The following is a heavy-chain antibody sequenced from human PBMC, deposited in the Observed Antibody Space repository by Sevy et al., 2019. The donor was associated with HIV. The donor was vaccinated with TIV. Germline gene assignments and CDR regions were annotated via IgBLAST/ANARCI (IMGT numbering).Heavy chain of an antibody. CDR3: AKPRGSFYFDY. CDR2: ISGSSEST. D-gene: IGHD3-16*01. Sequence: GGALRLSCAASAFSFNTYAMSWVRRAPGKGLEWVSTISGSSESTFYSDSGKGRFTISRDNSKNTLYLKMNSLRAEDTAVYYCAKPRGSFYFDYWGQGTLVTVSS. J-gene: IGHJ4*02. V-gene: IGHV3-23*01. CDR1: AFSFNTYA.